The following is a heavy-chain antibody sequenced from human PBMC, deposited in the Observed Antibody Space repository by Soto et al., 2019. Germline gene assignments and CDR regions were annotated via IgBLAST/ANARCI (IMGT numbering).Heavy chain of an antibody. CDR3: AKLMDPYDYGMDV. Sequence: QVQLVESGGGVVQPGRSLRLSCAASGFTFSSYGMHLVRQAPGKGLEWVAVISYDGSNKYYADSVKGRFTISRDNSKNTLYLQMNSLRAEDTAVYYCAKLMDPYDYGMDVWGQGTTVTVSS. V-gene: IGHV3-30*18. D-gene: IGHD3-10*01. CDR2: ISYDGSNK. J-gene: IGHJ6*02. CDR1: GFTFSSYG.